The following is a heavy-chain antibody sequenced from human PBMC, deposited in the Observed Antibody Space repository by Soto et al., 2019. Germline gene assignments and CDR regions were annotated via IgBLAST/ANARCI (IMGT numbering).Heavy chain of an antibody. Sequence: QVQLQESGPGLVKPSQTLSLTCTVSGGSISSGDYYWSWIRQPPGKGLEWIGYIYYSGSTYYNPSLKSRVTISGDTSKNQFSLKLSSVTAADTAVYYCAREGAGPRITMVRGLPSPESGMDVWGQGTTVTVSS. V-gene: IGHV4-30-4*01. CDR2: IYYSGST. D-gene: IGHD3-10*01. CDR1: GGSISSGDYY. CDR3: AREGAGPRITMVRGLPSPESGMDV. J-gene: IGHJ6*02.